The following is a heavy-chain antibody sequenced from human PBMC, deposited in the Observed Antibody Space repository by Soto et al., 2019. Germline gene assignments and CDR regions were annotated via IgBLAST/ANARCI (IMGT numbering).Heavy chain of an antibody. CDR1: GGTFSSYA. CDR3: ASTYCGGDCYSNDAFDI. Sequence: SVKVSCKASGGTFSSYAISWVRQAPGQGLEWMGGIIPIFGTANYAQKFQGRVTITADESTSTAYMELSSLRSEDTAVYYCASTYCGGDCYSNDAFDIWGQGTMVTVSS. CDR2: IIPIFGTA. V-gene: IGHV1-69*13. J-gene: IGHJ3*02. D-gene: IGHD2-21*02.